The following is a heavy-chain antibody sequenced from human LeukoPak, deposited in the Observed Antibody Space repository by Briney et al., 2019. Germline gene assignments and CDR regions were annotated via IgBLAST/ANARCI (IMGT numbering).Heavy chain of an antibody. J-gene: IGHJ6*02. CDR3: ARGPTDLWLYYGMDV. V-gene: IGHV3-49*04. CDR2: IRSKNYRGTA. CDR1: GFTFGDHA. Sequence: PGGSLRLSCTASGFTFGDHAMSWVRQAPGHGLEWGAFIRSKNYRGTAEYAASVRGRFTISRDDSKSIAYLQMNSLETEDTAVYYCARGPTDLWLYYGMDVWGQGTTVTVSS. D-gene: IGHD3-10*01.